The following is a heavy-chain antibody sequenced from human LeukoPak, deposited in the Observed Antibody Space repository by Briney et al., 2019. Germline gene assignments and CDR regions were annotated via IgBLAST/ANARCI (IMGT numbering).Heavy chain of an antibody. D-gene: IGHD3-22*01. CDR1: GGSFTSTTFY. V-gene: IGHV4-39*01. Sequence: SESVYLTCNVSGGSFTSTTFYWGRIGQPPGKGLEWIGSVYYSGRTYYNKSLRSGVTIAVNTSNTHFSLKLTSVSAADTAVYYCARQYYDGSGYYPWYFDYWGQGTLVTVSS. CDR3: ARQYYDGSGYYPWYFDY. CDR2: VYYSGRT. J-gene: IGHJ4*02.